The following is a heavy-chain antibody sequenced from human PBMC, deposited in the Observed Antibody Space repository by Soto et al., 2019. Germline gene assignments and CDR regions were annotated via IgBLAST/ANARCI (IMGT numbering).Heavy chain of an antibody. J-gene: IGHJ4*02. D-gene: IGHD1-26*01. CDR1: GFTFSSYA. Sequence: PGGSLRLSCAASGFTFSSYAMNWVRQAPGKGLEWVAVISYDGSNKYYADSVKGRFTISRDNSKNTLYLQMNSLRAEDTAVYYCARDNHPSRRIVGATLIEYWGQGTLVTVSS. CDR2: ISYDGSNK. CDR3: ARDNHPSRRIVGATLIEY. V-gene: IGHV3-30-3*01.